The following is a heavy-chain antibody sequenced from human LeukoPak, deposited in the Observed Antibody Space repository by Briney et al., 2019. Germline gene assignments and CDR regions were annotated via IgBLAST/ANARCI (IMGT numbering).Heavy chain of an antibody. D-gene: IGHD2/OR15-2a*01. CDR1: GGSISSYY. V-gene: IGHV4-39*07. Sequence: SETLSLTCTVSGGSISSYYWGWIRQPPGEGLEWIGSIYYSGSTNYNPSLKSRVTISVDTSKNQFSLRLSSVTAADTAVYYCAEYNSAEEGHLNWGQGTLVTVSS. J-gene: IGHJ4*02. CDR2: IYYSGST. CDR3: AEYNSAEEGHLN.